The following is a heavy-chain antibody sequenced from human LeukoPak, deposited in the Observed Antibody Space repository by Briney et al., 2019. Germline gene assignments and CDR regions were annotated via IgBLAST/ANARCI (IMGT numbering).Heavy chain of an antibody. CDR2: IIPIFGTA. V-gene: IGHV1-69*13. J-gene: IGHJ5*02. CDR1: GGTFSSYA. Sequence: SVKVSCKASGGTFSSYAISWVRQAPGQGLEWMGGIIPIFGTANYAQRFQGRVTITADESTSTAYMELSSLRSEDTAVYYCARDGTIFGVGGQNWFDPWGQGTLVTVSS. CDR3: ARDGTIFGVGGQNWFDP. D-gene: IGHD3-3*01.